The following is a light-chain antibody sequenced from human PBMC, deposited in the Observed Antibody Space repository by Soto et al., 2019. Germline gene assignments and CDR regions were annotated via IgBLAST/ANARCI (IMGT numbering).Light chain of an antibody. CDR1: QSISSL. J-gene: IGKJ1*01. V-gene: IGKV3-15*01. CDR3: QHYNNWPPGT. CDR2: SAS. Sequence: EIVLTQSPATLSVSPGERATLSCRASQSISSLLAWYQQKPGQAPRLLIYSASTRASGIPARFSGSGSGADFTLTISSLQSEDFAVYYCQHYNNWPPGTFGQGTKVEIK.